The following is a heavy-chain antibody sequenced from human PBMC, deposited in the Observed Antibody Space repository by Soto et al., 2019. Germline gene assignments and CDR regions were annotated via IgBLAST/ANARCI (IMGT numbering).Heavy chain of an antibody. Sequence: ASVKVSCKASGYTFTSYGISWVRQAPGQGLEWMGWISAYNGNTNYAQKLQGRVTMTTDTSTSTAYMELRSLRSDDTAVYYCARDSSSSYYYYHYGMDVWGQGTTVTVSS. V-gene: IGHV1-18*01. CDR1: GYTFTSYG. J-gene: IGHJ6*02. D-gene: IGHD6-6*01. CDR2: ISAYNGNT. CDR3: ARDSSSSYYYYHYGMDV.